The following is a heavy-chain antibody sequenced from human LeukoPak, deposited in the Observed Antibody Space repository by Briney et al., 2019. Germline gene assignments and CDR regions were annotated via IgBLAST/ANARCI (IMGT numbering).Heavy chain of an antibody. CDR1: EFSVGSNY. V-gene: IGHV3-66*04. J-gene: IGHJ4*02. CDR3: ARRGYYYDSSGYLD. Sequence: GGSLRLSCAASEFSVGSNYMTWVRQAPGKGLEWVSLIYSGGSTYYADSVKGRFTISRDNSKNTLYLQMNSLRAEDTAVYYCARRGYYYDSSGYLDWGQGTLVTVSS. D-gene: IGHD3-22*01. CDR2: IYSGGST.